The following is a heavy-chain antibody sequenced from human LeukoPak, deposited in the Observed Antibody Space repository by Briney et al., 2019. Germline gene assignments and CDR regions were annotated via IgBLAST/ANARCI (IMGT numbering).Heavy chain of an antibody. Sequence: PLETLSLTRAVYGGSPTGYYWSCIPETPGKGLECIGGINHRGTPNYDPSLKRRVTISVDTSKNQFSLKLSSVAAADTAVYYCAGGYSSGWYTSWGQGALVTVSS. CDR1: GGSPTGYY. D-gene: IGHD6-19*01. CDR3: AGGYSSGWYTS. J-gene: IGHJ4*02. V-gene: IGHV4-34*01. CDR2: INHRGTP.